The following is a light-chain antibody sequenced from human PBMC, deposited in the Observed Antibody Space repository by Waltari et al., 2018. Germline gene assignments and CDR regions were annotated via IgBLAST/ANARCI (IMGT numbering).Light chain of an antibody. CDR2: AVS. CDR3: SSYTSTKTGV. Sequence: QSALTQPASASGSPGQSITISCTGTSSDVGGYNYVSWYQQYPGKAPQLMIYAVSYRSSGISNRFSGSKSGNTATLTISGLQAEDEADYYCSSYTSTKTGVFGTGTKVTVL. CDR1: SSDVGGYNY. J-gene: IGLJ1*01. V-gene: IGLV2-14*03.